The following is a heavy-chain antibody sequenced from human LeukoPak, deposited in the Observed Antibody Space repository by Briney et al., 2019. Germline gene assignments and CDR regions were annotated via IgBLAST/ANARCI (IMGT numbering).Heavy chain of an antibody. CDR2: IKSKTDGGTT. V-gene: IGHV3-15*01. D-gene: IGHD1-26*01. CDR3: TTGAGSYRMYYYYYMDV. Sequence: GGSLRLSCAASGFTFSNAWMSWVRQAPGKGLEWVGRIKSKTDGGTTDYAAPVKGRFTISRDDSKNTLYLQMNSLKTEDTAVYYCTTGAGSYRMYYYYYMDVWGKGTTVTVSS. CDR1: GFTFSNAW. J-gene: IGHJ6*03.